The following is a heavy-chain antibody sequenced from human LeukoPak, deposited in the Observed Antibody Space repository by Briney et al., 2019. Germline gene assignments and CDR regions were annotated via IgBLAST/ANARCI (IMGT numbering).Heavy chain of an antibody. D-gene: IGHD2-2*01. Sequence: SETLSLTCAVYGGSFSGYYWSWIHQPPGKGLEWIGEINHSGSTNYNPSLKSRVTISVDTSKNQFSLKLSSVTAADTAVYYCASIVVVPAATGGYNWFDPWGQGTLVTVPS. V-gene: IGHV4-34*01. J-gene: IGHJ5*02. CDR2: INHSGST. CDR3: ASIVVVPAATGGYNWFDP. CDR1: GGSFSGYY.